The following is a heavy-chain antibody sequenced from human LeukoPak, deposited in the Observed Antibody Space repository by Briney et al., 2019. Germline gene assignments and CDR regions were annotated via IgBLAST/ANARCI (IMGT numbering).Heavy chain of an antibody. Sequence: PGGSLRLSCAASGFTFSSYWMSWVRQAPGKGLEWVANIKQDGSEKYYVDSVKGRFTISRDNAKNSLYLQMNSLRVEDTAVYYCARGTQQLVRRHWFDPWGQGTLVTVSS. D-gene: IGHD6-13*01. V-gene: IGHV3-7*01. CDR2: IKQDGSEK. CDR3: ARGTQQLVRRHWFDP. CDR1: GFTFSSYW. J-gene: IGHJ5*02.